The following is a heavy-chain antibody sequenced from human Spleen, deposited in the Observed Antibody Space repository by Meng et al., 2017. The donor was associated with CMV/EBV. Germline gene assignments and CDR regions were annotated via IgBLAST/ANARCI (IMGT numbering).Heavy chain of an antibody. CDR2: IYSGGSST. CDR3: ASDPTGYFDY. J-gene: IGHJ4*02. Sequence: GKSLKISCAASGFTFSSYAMSWVRQAPGKGLEWVSVIYSGGSSTYYADSVKGRFTISRDNSKNTLYLQMNSLRAEDTAVYYCASDPTGYFDYWGQGTLVTVSS. CDR1: GFTFSSYA. V-gene: IGHV3-23*03.